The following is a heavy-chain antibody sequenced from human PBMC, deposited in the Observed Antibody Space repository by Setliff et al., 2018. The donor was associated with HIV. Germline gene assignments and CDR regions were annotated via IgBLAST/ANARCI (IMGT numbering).Heavy chain of an antibody. CDR3: ATYAGNGGGKGY. CDR1: GGSISSDTYH. V-gene: IGHV4-61*09. J-gene: IGHJ4*02. Sequence: SSETLSLTCTVSGGSISSDTYHYSWVRQPAGKGLEWIGQTYSSGSTKCNPSLKSRVTISVDTSKNQFSLTLSSVTAADTAMYYCATYAGNGGGKGYWGQGTLVTVSS. D-gene: IGHD2-21*01. CDR2: TYSSGST.